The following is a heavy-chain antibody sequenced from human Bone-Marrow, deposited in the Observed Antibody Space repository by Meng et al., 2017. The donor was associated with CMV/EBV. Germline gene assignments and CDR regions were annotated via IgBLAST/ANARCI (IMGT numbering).Heavy chain of an antibody. CDR3: ARDGGGYDFWSGYPPGWFDP. CDR1: GYTFTGYY. Sequence: ASVKVSCKASGYTFTGYYMYWVRQAPGQGLEWMGIINPSGGSTSYAQKFQGRVTMTRDTYTSTVYMELSSLRSDDTAVHYCARDGGGYDFWSGYPPGWFDPWGQGTLVTVSS. J-gene: IGHJ5*02. V-gene: IGHV1-46*01. D-gene: IGHD3-3*01. CDR2: INPSGGST.